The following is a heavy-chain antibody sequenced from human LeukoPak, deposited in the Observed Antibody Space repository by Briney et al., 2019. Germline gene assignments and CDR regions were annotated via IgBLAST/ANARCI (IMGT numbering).Heavy chain of an antibody. CDR2: IYYSGST. V-gene: IGHV4-59*01. CDR1: GGSISSYY. Sequence: SETLSLTCTVSGGSISSYYWSWIRQPPGKGLEWIGYIYYSGSTNYNPSLKSRVTISVDTSKNQFSLKLSSVTAADTAVYYCAMAYYYDSSGYYLWGQRTLVTVSS. D-gene: IGHD3-22*01. J-gene: IGHJ4*02. CDR3: AMAYYYDSSGYYL.